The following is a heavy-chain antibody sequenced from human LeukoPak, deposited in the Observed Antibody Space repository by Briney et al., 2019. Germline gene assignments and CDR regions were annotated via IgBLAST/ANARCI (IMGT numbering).Heavy chain of an antibody. J-gene: IGHJ4*02. V-gene: IGHV4-59*01. D-gene: IGHD1-1*01. Sequence: SETLSLTCTVSGDSITSYYWNWVRQSPEKGLEWIGYIHHTGKNYYNPSLKSRITMSVDTSKSQFFHKLSSVTAADTAVYYCAKWHERLLAFDSWGQGTLVTVSS. CDR1: GDSITSYY. CDR3: AKWHERLLAFDS. CDR2: IHHTGKN.